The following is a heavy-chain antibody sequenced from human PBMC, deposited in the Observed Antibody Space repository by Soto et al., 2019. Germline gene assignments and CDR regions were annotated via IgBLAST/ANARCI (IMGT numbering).Heavy chain of an antibody. CDR1: GFTFSSYA. J-gene: IGHJ6*02. D-gene: IGHD3-10*01. Sequence: GGSLRLSCSASGFTFSSYAMHWVRQAPGKGLEYVSSISTNGGSTHYADSVKGRFTISRDDFKNTLYLQLNSLRAEDTAVYYCAKHDRDSGSGSYYYYSMDVWGQGTTVTVSS. CDR2: ISTNGGST. CDR3: AKHDRDSGSGSYYYYSMDV. V-gene: IGHV3-64*04.